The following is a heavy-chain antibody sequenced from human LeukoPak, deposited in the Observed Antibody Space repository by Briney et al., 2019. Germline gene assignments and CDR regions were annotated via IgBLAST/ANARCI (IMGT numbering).Heavy chain of an antibody. J-gene: IGHJ4*02. D-gene: IGHD6-13*01. Sequence: LGGSLRLSCAASGFTFSSFAMHWVRQAPGKGLAWVALISSDGSNEYYADSVKGRFSISRDNSKNTLYLQMNNLRAEDTAVYYCARIGYSSSWSGDYWGQGTLVTVSS. CDR2: ISSDGSNE. CDR3: ARIGYSSSWSGDY. V-gene: IGHV3-30-3*01. CDR1: GFTFSSFA.